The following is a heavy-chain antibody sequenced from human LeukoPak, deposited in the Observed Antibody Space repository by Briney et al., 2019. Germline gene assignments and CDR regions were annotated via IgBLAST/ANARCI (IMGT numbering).Heavy chain of an antibody. J-gene: IGHJ4*02. CDR2: IGISSGNT. CDR3: ARDYKYAFNN. Sequence: GGSLRLSCAASGFTFSAYSMNWVRQAPGKGLEWISYIGISSGNTKYADSVKGRFTISGDKAKNSLYLQMNSLRVEDTDVYYCARDYKYAFNNWGQGTLVTVSS. CDR1: GFTFSAYS. V-gene: IGHV3-48*01. D-gene: IGHD5-24*01.